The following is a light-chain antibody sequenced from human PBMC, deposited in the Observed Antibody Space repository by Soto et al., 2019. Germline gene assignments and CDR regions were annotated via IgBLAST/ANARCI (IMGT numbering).Light chain of an antibody. J-gene: IGKJ1*01. V-gene: IGKV3-15*01. CDR2: GSS. CDR1: QSVSSS. Sequence: EFVLTQSPGTLSLSPGERATLSCRASQSVSSSFLAWYQQKPGQAPRLVLHGSSTRATGIPARFSGSGSGTEFTLTISSLQSEDFAVYYCQQYNVWSTFGQGTKVELK. CDR3: QQYNVWST.